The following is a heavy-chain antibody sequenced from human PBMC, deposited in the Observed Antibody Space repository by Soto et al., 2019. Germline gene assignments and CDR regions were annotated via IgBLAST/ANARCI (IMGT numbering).Heavy chain of an antibody. J-gene: IGHJ1*01. CDR2: ITVNGIT. V-gene: IGHV4-4*07. CDR1: GAYGSDFS. D-gene: IGHD1-7*01. Sequence: QVQQLESGPGLVKPWDTLSLTCTVSGAYGSDFSGCWIRQPARKGLEWIGRITVNGITQYTPSFRSRVTISTDTSRTQLSLNLQSAHAADTALYYCARESGENWTYEAHWGQGTLVTVSS. CDR3: ARESGENWTYEAH.